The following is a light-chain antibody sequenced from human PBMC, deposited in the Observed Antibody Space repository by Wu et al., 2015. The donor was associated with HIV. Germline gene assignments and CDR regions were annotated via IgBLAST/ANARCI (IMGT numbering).Light chain of an antibody. CDR2: GAS. CDR3: QQYATSIT. CDR1: QSVSSTY. V-gene: IGKV3-20*01. Sequence: EIVLTQSPGTLSLSPGERATLSCRASQSVSSTYLAWYQQKPGQAPRVLIYGASDRATGIPGRFSGSGSGTDFTLTISRLEPEDFAVYYCQQYATSITFGQGTRLEIK. J-gene: IGKJ5*01.